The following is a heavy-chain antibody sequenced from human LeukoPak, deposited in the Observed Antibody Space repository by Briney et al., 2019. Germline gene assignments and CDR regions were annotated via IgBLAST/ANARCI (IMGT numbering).Heavy chain of an antibody. Sequence: ASVKVSCKASGYTFNSYGISWVRQAPGQGLEWMGWISAYNGNTNYAQKLQGRVTMTTDTSTSTAYMELRSLRSDDTAVYYCAREPSGSYYNVPLNFDYWGQGTLVTVSS. J-gene: IGHJ4*02. CDR3: AREPSGSYYNVPLNFDY. CDR2: ISAYNGNT. D-gene: IGHD3-10*01. V-gene: IGHV1-18*01. CDR1: GYTFNSYG.